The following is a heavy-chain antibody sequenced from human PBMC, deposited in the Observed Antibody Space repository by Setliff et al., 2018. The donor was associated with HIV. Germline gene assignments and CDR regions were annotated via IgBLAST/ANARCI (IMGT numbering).Heavy chain of an antibody. CDR3: TTAVAQNWYGSGNENY. CDR2: IKSKTDGETE. V-gene: IGHV3-15*01. Sequence: VGSLRLSCAASGFTFTNAWMSWVRQAPGKGLEWVGRIKSKTDGETEDYAAPVKGRFTISRDDSRSTLYLQMNSLMTEDTALYYCTTAVAQNWYGSGNENYWGQGTLVTVSS. CDR1: GFTFTNAW. J-gene: IGHJ4*02. D-gene: IGHD3-10*01.